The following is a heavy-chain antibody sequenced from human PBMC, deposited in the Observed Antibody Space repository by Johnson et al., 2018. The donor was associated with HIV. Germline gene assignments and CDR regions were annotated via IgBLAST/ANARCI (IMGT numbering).Heavy chain of an antibody. D-gene: IGHD6-13*01. Sequence: VQLVESGGGLIQPGGSLRVSCAASGFSVSGNYMSWVRQAPGKGLEWVSVIYSGGSTYYADSVKGRFTLSRDTSKNTLYLQMNNLRPDDTAVYYCANNLQQLATKDAFDIWGQGTMVTVSS. J-gene: IGHJ3*02. CDR1: GFSVSGNY. CDR3: ANNLQQLATKDAFDI. CDR2: IYSGGST. V-gene: IGHV3-66*03.